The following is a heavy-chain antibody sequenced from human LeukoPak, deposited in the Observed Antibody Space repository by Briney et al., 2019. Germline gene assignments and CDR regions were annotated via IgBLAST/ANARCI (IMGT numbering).Heavy chain of an antibody. Sequence: ASVKVSFKASGYTFTDYFIHWVRQAPGQGREWMGWIKPKSGGTNYAQKFQARVTMTKDTSISTVYMDLSRLTSDDTAVYYCARGSSDYYLTKDYWGQGTLVTVSS. CDR2: IKPKSGGT. CDR1: GYTFTDYF. V-gene: IGHV1-2*02. CDR3: ARGSSDYYLTKDY. D-gene: IGHD3-22*01. J-gene: IGHJ4*02.